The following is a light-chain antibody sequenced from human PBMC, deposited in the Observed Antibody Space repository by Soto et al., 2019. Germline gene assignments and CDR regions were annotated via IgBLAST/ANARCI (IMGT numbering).Light chain of an antibody. CDR3: SSYTATTTSYV. CDR1: NSDFGGYIY. Sequence: QSALAQPASVSESPGQSITISCTGTNSDFGGYIYVSWYQQHPGKVPKLMIYDVSNRPSGVSNRFSGSKSGNTASLTISGLQAEDEADYYCSSYTATTTSYVFGTGTKVTVL. J-gene: IGLJ1*01. V-gene: IGLV2-14*03. CDR2: DVS.